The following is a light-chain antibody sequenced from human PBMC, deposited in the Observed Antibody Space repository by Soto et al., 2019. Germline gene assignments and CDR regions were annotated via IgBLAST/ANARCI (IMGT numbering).Light chain of an antibody. J-gene: IGKJ1*01. Sequence: IQMTQSPSSLSASVGDRVTITCRASQRINSFLNWYQQKAGKAPQLLIYTASSLQSGVPSRFSGSESWTEFTLTISTLQHEDFAIYYCQQSYSMPWTFGQGTKVEIK. CDR1: QRINSF. V-gene: IGKV1-39*01. CDR2: TAS. CDR3: QQSYSMPWT.